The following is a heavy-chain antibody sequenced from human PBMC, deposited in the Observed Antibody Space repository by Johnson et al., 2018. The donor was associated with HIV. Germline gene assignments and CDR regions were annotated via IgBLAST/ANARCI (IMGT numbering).Heavy chain of an antibody. CDR2: IKQDGSEK. Sequence: AQLVESGGGLVQPGGSLRLSCAASGFTFSSYWMSWVRQAPGKGLEWVANIKQDGSEKYYVDSVKGRFTISRDNAKNSLYLQMNSLRAEDTAVYYCATGGGCSSTSCPGGAFDIWGQGTMVTVSP. V-gene: IGHV3-7*01. CDR1: GFTFSSYW. D-gene: IGHD2-2*01. J-gene: IGHJ3*02. CDR3: ATGGGCSSTSCPGGAFDI.